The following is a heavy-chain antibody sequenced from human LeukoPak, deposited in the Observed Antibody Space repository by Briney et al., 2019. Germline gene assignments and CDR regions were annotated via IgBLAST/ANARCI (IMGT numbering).Heavy chain of an antibody. V-gene: IGHV1-8*01. D-gene: IGHD7-27*01. J-gene: IGHJ5*02. CDR2: INPSTGDR. CDR3: ATAPPWGAIS. CDR1: GYTFTNHD. Sequence: ASVKVSCKASGYTFTNHDINWVRQASGQGPEWMGWINPSTGDRGYAQKFQGRVTITRSTSMNTAYMELSSLRSEDTAVYYCATAPPWGAISWGQGTLVTVSS.